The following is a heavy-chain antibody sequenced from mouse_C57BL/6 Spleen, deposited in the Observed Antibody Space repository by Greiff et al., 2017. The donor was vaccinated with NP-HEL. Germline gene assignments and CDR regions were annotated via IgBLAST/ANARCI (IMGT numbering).Heavy chain of an antibody. J-gene: IGHJ1*03. D-gene: IGHD2-5*01. CDR2: IYPGSGNT. Sequence: QVQLQQSGAELVRPGASVKLSCKASGYTFTDYYINWVKQRPGQGLEWIARIYPGSGNTYYNEKFKGKATLTAEKSSSTAYMQLSSLTSEDSAVYFCARQEGYYSNYAWYFDVWGTGTTVTVSS. V-gene: IGHV1-76*01. CDR1: GYTFTDYY. CDR3: ARQEGYYSNYAWYFDV.